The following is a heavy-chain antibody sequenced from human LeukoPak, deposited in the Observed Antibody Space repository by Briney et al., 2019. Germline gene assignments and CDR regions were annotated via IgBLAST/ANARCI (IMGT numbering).Heavy chain of an antibody. V-gene: IGHV5-51*01. D-gene: IGHD4-17*01. J-gene: IGHJ4*02. Sequence: GESLKISCKGSGYSFISYWIGWVRQMPGKGLEWMGIVYPGDSNTRYSPSFQGQVIISADKSISTAYLQWSSLKASDTAIYLCARHRWGYEYGDSSPFDYWGQGTLVTVSS. CDR3: ARHRWGYEYGDSSPFDY. CDR2: VYPGDSNT. CDR1: GYSFISYW.